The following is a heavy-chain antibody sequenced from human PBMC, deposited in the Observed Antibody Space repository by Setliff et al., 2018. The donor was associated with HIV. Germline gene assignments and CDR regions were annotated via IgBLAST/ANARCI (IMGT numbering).Heavy chain of an antibody. CDR3: ATQRDIVMVPGQGGFDI. J-gene: IGHJ3*02. D-gene: IGHD2-2*01. CDR1: GYTFTDYY. V-gene: IGHV1-24*01. CDR2: FDPEDGET. Sequence: ASVKVSCKASGYTFTDYYIHWVRQAPGKGLEWMANFDPEDGETFYAQKLQGRVIMTTDTSTSTAYMELRSLRSDDTAMYYCATQRDIVMVPGQGGFDIWAQGTMVTVSS.